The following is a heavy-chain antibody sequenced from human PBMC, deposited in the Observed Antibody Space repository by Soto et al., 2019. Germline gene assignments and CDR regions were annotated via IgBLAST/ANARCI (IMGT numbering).Heavy chain of an antibody. CDR1: VFSFGTYA. J-gene: IGHJ4*02. CDR3: AKGAERYFEY. Sequence: GGSLRLSCVSSVFSFGTYAMTCVRQVPGKGLEWVSTISGGIGSTFYADSVKGRFNISRDISKKMLFLHMNGLRGEDTGTYYCAKGAERYFEYWGRGTLVSVSS. CDR2: ISGGIGST. V-gene: IGHV3-23*01. D-gene: IGHD1-26*01.